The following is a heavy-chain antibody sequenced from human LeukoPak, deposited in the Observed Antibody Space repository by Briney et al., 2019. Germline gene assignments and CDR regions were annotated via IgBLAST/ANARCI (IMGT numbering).Heavy chain of an antibody. Sequence: ASVKVSCKTSGGTFSSYPISWVRQAPGQGLEWMGHIIPIFGTTNYAQRFQGRVTISADESTSTAYMELSSLTSDDTAVYYCAREGRYYDSSGYLFDYWGQGTLVIVSS. CDR2: IIPIFGTT. CDR3: AREGRYYDSSGYLFDY. D-gene: IGHD3-22*01. CDR1: GGTFSSYP. V-gene: IGHV1-69*13. J-gene: IGHJ4*02.